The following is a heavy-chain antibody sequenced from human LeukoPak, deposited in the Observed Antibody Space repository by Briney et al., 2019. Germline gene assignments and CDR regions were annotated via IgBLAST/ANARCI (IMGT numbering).Heavy chain of an antibody. J-gene: IGHJ6*03. V-gene: IGHV3-21*01. CDR3: ARDERDGGNEDYYMDV. Sequence: GGSLRLSCAASGFTFSSYSMNWVRQAPGKGLEWVSSISSSSSYIYYADSVKGRFTISRDNAKNSLYQQMNSLRAEDTAVYYCARDERDGGNEDYYMDVWGKGTTVTVSS. CDR2: ISSSSSYI. CDR1: GFTFSSYS. D-gene: IGHD4-23*01.